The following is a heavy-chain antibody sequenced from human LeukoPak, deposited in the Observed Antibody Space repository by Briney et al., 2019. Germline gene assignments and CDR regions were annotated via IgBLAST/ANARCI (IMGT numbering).Heavy chain of an antibody. CDR1: GYSFTSYW. CDR3: AREHANCSGGSCYSGPFDY. Sequence: GESLKISCKGSGYSFTSYWIGWVRQMPGKGLEWMGIIYPGDSDTRYSPSFQGQVTISADKSISTAYLQWSSLKASDTAMYYCAREHANCSGGSCYSGPFDYWGQGTLVTVPS. D-gene: IGHD2-15*01. V-gene: IGHV5-51*01. J-gene: IGHJ4*02. CDR2: IYPGDSDT.